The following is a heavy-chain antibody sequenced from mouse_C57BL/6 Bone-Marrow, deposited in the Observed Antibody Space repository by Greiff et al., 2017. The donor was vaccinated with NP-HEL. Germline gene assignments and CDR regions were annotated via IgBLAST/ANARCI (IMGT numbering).Heavy chain of an antibody. CDR3: ARTVITTVVATGNWYFDV. CDR2: ISDGGSYT. D-gene: IGHD1-1*01. V-gene: IGHV5-4*01. Sequence: LEWVATISDGGSYTYYPDNVKGRFTISRDNAKNNLYLQMSHLKSEDTAMYYCARTVITTVVATGNWYFDVWGTGTTVTVAS. J-gene: IGHJ1*03.